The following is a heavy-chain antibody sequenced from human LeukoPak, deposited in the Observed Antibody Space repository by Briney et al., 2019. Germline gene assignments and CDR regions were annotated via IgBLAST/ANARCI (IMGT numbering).Heavy chain of an antibody. CDR1: GFTFSSFW. Sequence: GGSLRLSCAASGFTFSSFWMCWVRQAPGKGLVWVSRINSDGGSTTYADSVKGRFTISRDNAKNTVYLQMNSLRAEDTAVYYCARRRERGARDAFAFWGQGTMVTVSS. V-gene: IGHV3-74*01. J-gene: IGHJ3*01. CDR2: INSDGGST. D-gene: IGHD3-16*01. CDR3: ARRRERGARDAFAF.